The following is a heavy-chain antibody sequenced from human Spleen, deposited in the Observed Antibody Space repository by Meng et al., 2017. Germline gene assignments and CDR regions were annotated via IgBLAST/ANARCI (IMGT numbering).Heavy chain of an antibody. V-gene: IGHV4-39*07. CDR2: IYYSGST. D-gene: IGHD3-9*01. Sequence: SETLSLTCTVSGGSISSSSYYWGWIRQPPGKGLEWIGSIYYSGSTYYNPSLKSRVTISVDTSKDQFSLKLSSVTAADTAVYYCAGDGILTGYYLNWGQGTLVTVSS. CDR3: AGDGILTGYYLN. CDR1: GGSISSSSYY. J-gene: IGHJ4*02.